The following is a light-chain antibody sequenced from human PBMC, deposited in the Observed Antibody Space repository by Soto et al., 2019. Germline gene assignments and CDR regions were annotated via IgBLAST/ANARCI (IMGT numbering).Light chain of an antibody. CDR1: QSFSSTY. V-gene: IGKV3-20*01. Sequence: DIVFTQPPVTLSLSPGERATLSCRASQSFSSTYLAWYQQKPGQAPRLLIYGASSRATGIPDRFSGGGSGTDFSLTISRLDPEDFAVYYCQQYSSSPITFGQGTRLEIK. CDR2: GAS. CDR3: QQYSSSPIT. J-gene: IGKJ5*01.